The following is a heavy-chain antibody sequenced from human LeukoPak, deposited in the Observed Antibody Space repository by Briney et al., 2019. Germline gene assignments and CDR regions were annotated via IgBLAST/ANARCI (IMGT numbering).Heavy chain of an antibody. CDR1: GYTFTNYG. J-gene: IGHJ5*02. CDR2: ISGYNDNT. V-gene: IGHV1-18*01. D-gene: IGHD4-23*01. Sequence: GASVKVSCKASGYTFTNYGISWVRQAPGQGLEWMGWISGYNDNTHYAQKLQGRVTMTTDTSTTTAYMELRSLRSDDTAVYYCARDGLHRLNGYGGWFDPWGQGTLVTVSS. CDR3: ARDGLHRLNGYGGWFDP.